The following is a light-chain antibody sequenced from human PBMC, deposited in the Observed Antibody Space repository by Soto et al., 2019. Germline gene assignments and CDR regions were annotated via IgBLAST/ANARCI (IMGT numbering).Light chain of an antibody. CDR2: AAS. CDR3: QKYDSVPFT. Sequence: DIQMTQSPSSLSASVGDRVTITCRASQGIRNYLAWYQQKPGKVPSLLIYAASTLQSGVPSRFSGSGSGTDFTLTISSLQPEDVATDYCQKYDSVPFTFGHGTKVDFK. J-gene: IGKJ3*01. V-gene: IGKV1-27*01. CDR1: QGIRNY.